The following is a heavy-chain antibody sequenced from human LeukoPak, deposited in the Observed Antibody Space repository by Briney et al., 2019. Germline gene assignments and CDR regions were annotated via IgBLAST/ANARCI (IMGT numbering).Heavy chain of an antibody. Sequence: GASVKVSCKASGYTLTGYYMHWVRQAPGQGLEWMGWINPNSGGTNYSQRFQGRVTMTRDTSITTAYMELSSLRSDDTAVYYCARADMLGAPFVFAYWGQGTLVTVSS. CDR2: INPNSGGT. CDR1: GYTLTGYY. D-gene: IGHD1-26*01. J-gene: IGHJ4*02. CDR3: ARADMLGAPFVFAY. V-gene: IGHV1-2*02.